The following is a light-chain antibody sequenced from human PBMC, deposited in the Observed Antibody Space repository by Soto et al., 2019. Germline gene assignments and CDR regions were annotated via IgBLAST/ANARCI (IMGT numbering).Light chain of an antibody. CDR1: QSVGSSF. CDR2: RTS. V-gene: IGKV3-20*01. CDR3: QQYENSQLT. J-gene: IGKJ4*01. Sequence: EIVLTQSPDTLSLSPGERATLSCRASQSVGSSFLAWYQQKPGQAPRLLIYRTSTTAAGIPDRFTGSESGTDFTLTISRLEAEALAVYYCQQYENSQLTFGGGTKVVIK.